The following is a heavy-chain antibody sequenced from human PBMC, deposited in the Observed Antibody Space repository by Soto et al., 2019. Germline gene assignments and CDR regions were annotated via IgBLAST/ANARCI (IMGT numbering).Heavy chain of an antibody. V-gene: IGHV3-13*04. Sequence: GGSLRLSCAASGFTFSSYDMHWVRQAPGKGLEWISAIAVSGDTFYSGSVKGRFTISRENAKNTLFLQMNSLRAEDTAVYYCAKDQYCSSTSCYPGPYDYWGQGTLVTVSS. CDR2: IAVSGDT. CDR1: GFTFSSYD. D-gene: IGHD2-2*01. CDR3: AKDQYCSSTSCYPGPYDY. J-gene: IGHJ4*02.